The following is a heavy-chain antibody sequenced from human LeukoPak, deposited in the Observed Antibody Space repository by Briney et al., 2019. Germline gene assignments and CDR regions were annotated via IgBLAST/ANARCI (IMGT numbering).Heavy chain of an antibody. CDR2: MNPNSGNT. CDR1: GYTFTSYD. Sequence: ASVKVSCKASGYTFTSYDINWVRQATGQGLEWMGWMNPNSGNTGYAQKFQGRVTITRNTSISIAYMELSSLRSEDTAVYYCARAEVGYYDFWSGYYSTRAYYFDYWGQGTLVTVSS. J-gene: IGHJ4*02. CDR3: ARAEVGYYDFWSGYYSTRAYYFDY. V-gene: IGHV1-8*03. D-gene: IGHD3-3*01.